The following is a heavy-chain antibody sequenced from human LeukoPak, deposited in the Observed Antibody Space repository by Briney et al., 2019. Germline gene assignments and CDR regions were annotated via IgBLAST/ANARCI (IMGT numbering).Heavy chain of an antibody. CDR2: IYPGDSDT. CDR1: GYSFTSYW. J-gene: IGHJ4*02. Sequence: GESLKISCKGYGYSFTSYWIGWVRQMPGKGLEWMGIIYPGDSDTRYSPSFQGQVTISADKSISTAYLQWSSLKASDTAMYYCARRGRGSSSSWYLVDYWVQGTPVTVSS. D-gene: IGHD6-13*01. V-gene: IGHV5-51*01. CDR3: ARRGRGSSSSWYLVDY.